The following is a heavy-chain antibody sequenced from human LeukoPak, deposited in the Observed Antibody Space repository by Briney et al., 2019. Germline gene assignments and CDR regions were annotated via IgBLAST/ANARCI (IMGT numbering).Heavy chain of an antibody. Sequence: ASVKVSCKAPGYTFTSYDINWVRQATGQGLEWMGWMNPNSGNTGYAQKFQGRVTMTEDTSTDTAYMELSSLRSEDTAVYYCATGISWELTTFDYWGQGTLVTVSS. J-gene: IGHJ4*02. D-gene: IGHD1-26*01. CDR1: GYTFTSYD. CDR2: MNPNSGNT. V-gene: IGHV1-8*01. CDR3: ATGISWELTTFDY.